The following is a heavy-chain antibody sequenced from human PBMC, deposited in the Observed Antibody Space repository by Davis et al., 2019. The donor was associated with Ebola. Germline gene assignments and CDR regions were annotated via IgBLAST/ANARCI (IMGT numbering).Heavy chain of an antibody. CDR1: GFTVSSNY. V-gene: IGHV3-53*01. CDR2: IYSGGST. CDR3: ARDTSGLSYYYGMDV. Sequence: PGGSLRLSCAASGFTVSSNYMSWVRQAPGKGLEWVSVIYSGGSTYYADSVKGRFTISRDNSKNTLYLQMNSLRAEDTAVYYCARDTSGLSYYYGMDVWGQGTTVTVSS. D-gene: IGHD2-15*01. J-gene: IGHJ6*02.